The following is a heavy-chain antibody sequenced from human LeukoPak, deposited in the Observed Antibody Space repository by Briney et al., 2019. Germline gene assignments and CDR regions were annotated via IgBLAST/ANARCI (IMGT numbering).Heavy chain of an antibody. D-gene: IGHD3-22*01. CDR3: TTAQFFNSSGSLAY. CDR2: FTSKTDGGTT. Sequence: PGGSLRLSCAASGFTFNKARMNWVRQGPGQGLEWVGRFTSKTDGGTTDYAAPVRGRFTISRDDSKDTLYPQMNSLKTEDTAVYYCTTAQFFNSSGSLAYWGQGTLVTVSS. J-gene: IGHJ4*02. CDR1: GFTFNKAR. V-gene: IGHV3-15*01.